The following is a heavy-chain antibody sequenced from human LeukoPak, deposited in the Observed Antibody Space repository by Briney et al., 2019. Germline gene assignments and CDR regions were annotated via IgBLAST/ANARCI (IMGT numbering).Heavy chain of an antibody. CDR3: AREGDYGFDY. CDR2: IKHDGSDK. J-gene: IGHJ4*02. D-gene: IGHD4-17*01. Sequence: GGSLRLSCAASGFTFSSYLMNWVRQAPGKGLEWVAYIKHDGSDKKYVDSVKGRFTISRDNAENTLCLQMDNLRAEDTAVYYCAREGDYGFDYWGQGTLVTVSS. CDR1: GFTFSSYL. V-gene: IGHV3-7*01.